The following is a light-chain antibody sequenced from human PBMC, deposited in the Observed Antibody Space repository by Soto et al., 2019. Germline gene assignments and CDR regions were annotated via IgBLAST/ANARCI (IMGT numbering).Light chain of an antibody. Sequence: DIQITQSPSTLSASVGDRVTITCRASQSISSWLAWYQQKPGKAPKLLIDKASTLESGVPSRFSGSGSGTEFTLTISSLQPDDFATYYCQQYNSYWTFGQGTKVDIK. V-gene: IGKV1-5*03. CDR3: QQYNSYWT. CDR1: QSISSW. J-gene: IGKJ1*01. CDR2: KAS.